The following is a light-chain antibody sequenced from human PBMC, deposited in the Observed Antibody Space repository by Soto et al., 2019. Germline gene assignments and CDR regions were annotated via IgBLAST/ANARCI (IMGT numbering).Light chain of an antibody. V-gene: IGKV1-5*01. CDR3: QQYNSSSLT. CDR2: DAS. J-gene: IGKJ1*01. CDR1: QSISTW. Sequence: DIPMTQSPSTLSASVGDRITITCRASQSISTWLAWYQQKPGKAPKLLIYDASSLQSGVPSRFSGSGSGTEFTLTISSLQPDDFATYYCQQYNSSSLTFGQGTKVEIK.